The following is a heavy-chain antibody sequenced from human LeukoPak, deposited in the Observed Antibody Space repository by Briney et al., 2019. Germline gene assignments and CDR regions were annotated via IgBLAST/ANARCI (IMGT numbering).Heavy chain of an antibody. CDR1: GYSFTSYW. Sequence: GESLKISCEASGYSFTSYWIGWVRQAPGQGLEWMGWINPNSGGTNYAQKFQGRVTMTRDTSISTAYMELSRLRSDDTAVYYCARAGDYDILTLVGYWGQGTLVTVSP. J-gene: IGHJ4*02. V-gene: IGHV1-2*02. CDR2: INPNSGGT. D-gene: IGHD3-9*01. CDR3: ARAGDYDILTLVGY.